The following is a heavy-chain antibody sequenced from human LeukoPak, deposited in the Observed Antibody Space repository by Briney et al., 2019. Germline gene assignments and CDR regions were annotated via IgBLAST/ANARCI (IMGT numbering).Heavy chain of an antibody. V-gene: IGHV3-7*05. CDR3: ARDRVIQGYSSGWLFDY. J-gene: IGHJ4*02. Sequence: GGSLRLSCAASGFTFSNYYMTWVRQAPGKGLEWVANIEQDGSEKYYVDSVKGRFTISRDNAKNSLFLQTNSLRPEDTAVYYCARDRVIQGYSSGWLFDYWGQGTLVTVSS. D-gene: IGHD6-19*01. CDR2: IEQDGSEK. CDR1: GFTFSNYY.